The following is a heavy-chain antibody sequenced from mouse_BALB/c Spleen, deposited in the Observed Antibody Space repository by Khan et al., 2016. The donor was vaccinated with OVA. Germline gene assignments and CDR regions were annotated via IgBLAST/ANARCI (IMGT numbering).Heavy chain of an antibody. V-gene: IGHV2-2*02. D-gene: IGHD1-1*01. CDR2: IWSGGTT. CDR1: GLSLTNYG. CDR3: ASPLYNYGYAMGY. Sequence: QVQLKQSGPGLVQPSQSLSITCTVSGLSLTNYGIHWVRQSPGRGLEWLGVIWSGGTTDYNAPFISRLSIIKDNSKSQVFFKMNSLQANDTAIYXCASPLYNYGYAMGYWGRGPSVTVSS. J-gene: IGHJ4*01.